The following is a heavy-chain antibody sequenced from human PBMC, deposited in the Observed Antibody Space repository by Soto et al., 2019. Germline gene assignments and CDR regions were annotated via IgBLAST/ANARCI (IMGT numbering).Heavy chain of an antibody. Sequence: QVQLVQSGAEVKKPGSSVKVSCKASGGTFSSYTISWVRQAPGQGLEWMGRIIPILGIANYAQKIQGRVTITADRSTSTAYMDLSSLKSEDKAVYYCARPGRRYYFGMDVLGQGSTFTVS. J-gene: IGHJ6*02. CDR2: IIPILGIA. CDR1: GGTFSSYT. CDR3: ARPGRRYYFGMDV. V-gene: IGHV1-69*02.